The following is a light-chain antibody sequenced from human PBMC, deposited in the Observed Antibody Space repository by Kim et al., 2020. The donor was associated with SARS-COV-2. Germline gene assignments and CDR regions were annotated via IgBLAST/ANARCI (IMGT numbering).Light chain of an antibody. Sequence: PASISCRSRQSRGDRYGNNYLNWFHQRAGQTPRRLNFKVSNRDSWVPDKIRGRGSGTDFTLQISRVEAEDVGVYYCMQGTHWPVTFGPGTKVDIK. V-gene: IGKV2-30*01. J-gene: IGKJ3*01. CDR3: MQGTHWPVT. CDR2: KVS. CDR1: QSRGDRYGNNY.